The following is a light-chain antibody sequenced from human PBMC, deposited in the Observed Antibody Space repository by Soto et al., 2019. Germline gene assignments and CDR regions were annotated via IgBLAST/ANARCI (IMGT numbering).Light chain of an antibody. CDR2: AAY. CDR1: QDIAGF. J-gene: IGKJ5*01. Sequence: DFPLTQSPSFLSASVGDTVTISCRATQDIAGFLAWYQQKAGQAPKLLIYAAYTLESGVPSRFSGSGSGTEFTLTINSLQPEDLATYYCQQLNASHITFGQGTRLEI. CDR3: QQLNASHIT. V-gene: IGKV1-9*01.